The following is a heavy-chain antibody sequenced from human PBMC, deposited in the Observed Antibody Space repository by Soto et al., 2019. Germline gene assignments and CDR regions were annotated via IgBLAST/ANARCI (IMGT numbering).Heavy chain of an antibody. CDR1: GFTFSSYA. Sequence: GGSLRLSCAASGFTFSSYAMSWVRQAPGKGLEWVSAISGSGGSTYYADSVKGRFTISRDNSKNTLYLQMNSLRAEDTAVYYCAKDGQLVFFWYYYYMDVWGKGTTVTVSS. V-gene: IGHV3-23*01. J-gene: IGHJ6*03. CDR2: ISGSGGST. D-gene: IGHD6-13*01. CDR3: AKDGQLVFFWYYYYMDV.